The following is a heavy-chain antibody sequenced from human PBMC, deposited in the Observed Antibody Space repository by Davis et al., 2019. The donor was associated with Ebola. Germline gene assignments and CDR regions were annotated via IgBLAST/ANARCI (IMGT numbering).Heavy chain of an antibody. CDR3: AREIAAHRGGRFDY. V-gene: IGHV3-30-3*01. CDR2: ISYDGSNK. J-gene: IGHJ4*02. CDR1: GFTFSSYA. D-gene: IGHD6-6*01. Sequence: PGGSLRLSCAASGFTFSSYAMHWVRQAPGKGLEWVAVISYDGSNKYYADSVKGRFTISRDNSKNTLYLQMNSLRAEDTAVYYCAREIAAHRGGRFDYWGQGTLVTVSS.